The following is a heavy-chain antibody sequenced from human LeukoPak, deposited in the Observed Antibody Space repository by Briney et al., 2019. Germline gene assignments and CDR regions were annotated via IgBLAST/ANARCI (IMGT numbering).Heavy chain of an antibody. Sequence: SETLSLTCTVSGGSISCGDYYVSWIRQPPRKGLEWIGYIYYSGSTYYNPTLKSRVTIAVDTSKNQFYLKLSSVTAADTAVYYCARGVPMVRGVTYFDYWGQGTLVTVSS. J-gene: IGHJ4*02. CDR3: ARGVPMVRGVTYFDY. V-gene: IGHV4-30-4*01. CDR2: IYYSGST. D-gene: IGHD3-10*01. CDR1: GGSISCGDYY.